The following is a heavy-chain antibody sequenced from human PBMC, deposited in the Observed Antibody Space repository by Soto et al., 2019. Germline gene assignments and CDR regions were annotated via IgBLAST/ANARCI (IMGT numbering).Heavy chain of an antibody. CDR2: ISYDVSNK. Sequence: GGSLRLSCAASGFTFSSYGMHWVRQAPGKGLEWVAVISYDVSNKYYADSVKGRFTISRDNSKNTLYLQMNSLRAEDTAVYYCAKGPLGYCSSTSCHAFDYWGQGTLVSVSS. CDR1: GFTFSSYG. D-gene: IGHD2-2*01. V-gene: IGHV3-30*18. J-gene: IGHJ4*02. CDR3: AKGPLGYCSSTSCHAFDY.